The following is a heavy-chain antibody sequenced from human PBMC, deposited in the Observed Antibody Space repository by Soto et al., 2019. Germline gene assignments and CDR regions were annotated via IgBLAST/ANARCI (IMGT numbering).Heavy chain of an antibody. CDR3: ARDQTVAGTEPPFAP. Sequence: GASVKVSCKASGYTFTSYGISWVRQAPGQGLEWMGWISAYNGNTNYAQKLQGRVTMTTDTSTSTAYMELRSLRSDDTAVYYCARDQTVAGTEPPFAPGGQETLVTVSS. J-gene: IGHJ5*02. CDR1: GYTFTSYG. CDR2: ISAYNGNT. V-gene: IGHV1-18*01. D-gene: IGHD6-19*01.